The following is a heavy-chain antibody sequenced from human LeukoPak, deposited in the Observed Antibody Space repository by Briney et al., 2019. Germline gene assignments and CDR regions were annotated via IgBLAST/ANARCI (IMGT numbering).Heavy chain of an antibody. CDR2: INQGGSDK. CDR3: TRDRSRAEDD. J-gene: IGHJ4*02. D-gene: IGHD1-14*01. CDR1: GFTFSGHW. Sequence: GGSLRLSCAASGFTFSGHWMSWVRQAPGEGLEWVANINQGGSDKYYVDSVKGRFTISRDNANNLLYLQMNSLRGEDTAVYYCTRDRSRAEDDWGQGTLVTVSS. V-gene: IGHV3-7*01.